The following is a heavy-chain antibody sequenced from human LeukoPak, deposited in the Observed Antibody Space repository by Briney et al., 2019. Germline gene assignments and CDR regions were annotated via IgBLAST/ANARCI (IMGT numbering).Heavy chain of an antibody. CDR1: GFTFSDYY. D-gene: IGHD2-2*01. CDR2: ISSSGSTI. CDR3: ARDLPLSADIVVVPAAPFDY. Sequence: PGGSLRLSCAASGFTFSDYYMSWIRQAPGKGLEWVSYISSSGSTIYYADSVKGRFTISRDNAKNSLYLQMNSLRAEDTAVYYCARDLPLSADIVVVPAAPFDYWGQGTLVTVSS. J-gene: IGHJ4*02. V-gene: IGHV3-11*04.